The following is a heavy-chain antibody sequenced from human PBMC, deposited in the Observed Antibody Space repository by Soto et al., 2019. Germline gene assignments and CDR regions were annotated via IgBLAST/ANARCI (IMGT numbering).Heavy chain of an antibody. J-gene: IGHJ3*02. D-gene: IGHD1-26*01. CDR2: INAGNGNT. V-gene: IGHV1-3*01. CDR1: GYTFTSYA. Sequence: ASVKVSCKASGYTFTSYAMHWVRQAPGQRLEWMGWINAGNGNTKYSQKFQGRVTITRDTSASTAYMELSSVRSEDTAVYYCARENSENAATDNALDIWGRGTMVLVSS. CDR3: ARENSENAATDNALDI.